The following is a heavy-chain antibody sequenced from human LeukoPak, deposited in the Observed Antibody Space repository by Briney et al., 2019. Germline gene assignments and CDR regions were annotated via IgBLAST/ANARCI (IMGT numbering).Heavy chain of an antibody. V-gene: IGHV1-69*04. CDR2: IIPILGIA. D-gene: IGHD2-15*01. CDR1: GGTFSSYA. J-gene: IGHJ6*02. CDR3: ARGVVVVAATSGSYYYYGMDV. Sequence: GASVKVSCKASGGTFSSYAISWVRQAPGQGLEWMGRIIPILGIANYAQKFQGRVTITADKSTSTAYMELSSLRSEDTAVYYCARGVVVVAATSGSYYYYGMDVRGQGTTVTVSS.